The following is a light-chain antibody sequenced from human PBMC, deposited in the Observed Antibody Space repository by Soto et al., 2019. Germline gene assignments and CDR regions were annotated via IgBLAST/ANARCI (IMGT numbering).Light chain of an antibody. V-gene: IGKV1-27*01. CDR3: QKYNSAPFT. J-gene: IGKJ4*01. CDR1: QGISNY. CDR2: AAS. Sequence: DIPMTQSPSSLSASVREKVTNTFRASQGISNYLAWYQQKPGKVPKLLIYAASTLQSGVPSRFSGSGSGTDFTLTISSLQPEDVATYYCQKYNSAPFTFGGGTKVDIK.